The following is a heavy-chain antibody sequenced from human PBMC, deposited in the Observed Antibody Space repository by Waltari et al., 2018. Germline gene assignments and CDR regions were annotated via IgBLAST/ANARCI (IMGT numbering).Heavy chain of an antibody. CDR3: AKDAFGNTYLDF. J-gene: IGHJ4*02. CDR2: IWFDGSDK. V-gene: IGHV3-30*02. D-gene: IGHD2-2*02. CDR1: VLTFSNFG. Sequence: QVNLVESGGGVVQPGGSLRLSCATPVLTFSNFGMHWVRQAPGKGLGGVALIWFDGSDKFYADSVRCRFTISRDNSARTLYLDMDSLRLDDTAMYYCAKDAFGNTYLDFWGQGTLVTVSS.